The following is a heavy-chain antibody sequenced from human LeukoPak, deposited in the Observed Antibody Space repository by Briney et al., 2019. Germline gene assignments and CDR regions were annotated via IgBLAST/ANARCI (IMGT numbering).Heavy chain of an antibody. J-gene: IGHJ4*02. CDR3: ARDSSGWSSFDY. Sequence: ASVKVSCKVSGYTLTELSMHWVRQAPGQRLEWMGWINAGNGNTKYSQKFQGRVTITRDTSASTACMELSSLRSEDTAVYYCARDSSGWSSFDYWGQGTLVTVSS. CDR1: GYTLTELS. CDR2: INAGNGNT. V-gene: IGHV1-3*01. D-gene: IGHD6-19*01.